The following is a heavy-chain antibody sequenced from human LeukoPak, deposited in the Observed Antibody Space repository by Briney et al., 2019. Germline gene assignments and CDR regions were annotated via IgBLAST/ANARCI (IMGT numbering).Heavy chain of an antibody. D-gene: IGHD1-26*01. V-gene: IGHV1-18*04. CDR3: ARGPKWELPYNQYYFDY. CDR1: GYTFTGYY. Sequence: ASVKVSCKASGYTFTGYYMHWVRQAPGQGLEWMGWISAYNGNTNYAQKLQGRVTMTTDTSTSTAYMELRSLRSDDTAVYYCARGPKWELPYNQYYFDYWGQGTLVTVSS. J-gene: IGHJ4*02. CDR2: ISAYNGNT.